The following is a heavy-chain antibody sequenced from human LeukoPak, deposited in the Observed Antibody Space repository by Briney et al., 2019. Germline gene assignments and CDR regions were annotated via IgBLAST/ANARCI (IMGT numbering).Heavy chain of an antibody. CDR2: ISSSSSYI. CDR3: ARLNSAPKLHYYDSSGDASYFDY. CDR1: GFTFSSYS. V-gene: IGHV3-21*04. J-gene: IGHJ4*02. D-gene: IGHD3-22*01. Sequence: GGSLRLSCAASGFTFSSYSMNWVRQAPGKGLEWVSSISSSSSYIYYADSVKGRFTISRDNAKNSLYLQMNSLRAEDTAVYYCARLNSAPKLHYYDSSGDASYFDYWGQGTLVTVSS.